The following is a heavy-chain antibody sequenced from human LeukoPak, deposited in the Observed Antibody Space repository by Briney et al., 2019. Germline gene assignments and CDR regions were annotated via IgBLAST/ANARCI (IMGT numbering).Heavy chain of an antibody. CDR3: ASRYLYCSGGSCYSPDDTSDL. CDR1: GFTFTNYW. Sequence: GGSLRLSCAVSGFTFTNYWMSWARQSPGKGLEWVANIYLDGSRAYYVDSVKGRFTISRDNAKNSLFLQMNSLSAEDTAVYYCASRYLYCSGGSCYSPDDTSDLWGQGTMVTVSS. D-gene: IGHD2-15*01. J-gene: IGHJ3*01. V-gene: IGHV3-7*01. CDR2: IYLDGSRA.